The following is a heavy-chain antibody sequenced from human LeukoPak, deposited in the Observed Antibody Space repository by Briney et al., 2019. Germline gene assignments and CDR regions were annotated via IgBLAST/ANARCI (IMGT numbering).Heavy chain of an antibody. V-gene: IGHV3-53*01. CDR2: LFSGGSS. D-gene: IGHD2-21*02. J-gene: IGHJ4*01. Sequence: GGSLRLSCAASGFTVSSNYMSWVRQAPGKGLEWVSVLFSGGSSYYAESANGRFINSRDNSKNTFYLQMNSLRAEDTAVYYCARVRGGDSRFLDYWGQGTLVTVSS. CDR1: GFTVSSNY. CDR3: ARVRGGDSRFLDY.